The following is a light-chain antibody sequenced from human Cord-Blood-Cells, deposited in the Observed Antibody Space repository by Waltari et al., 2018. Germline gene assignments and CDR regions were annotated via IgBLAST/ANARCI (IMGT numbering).Light chain of an antibody. CDR2: AAS. V-gene: IGKV1-39*01. CDR3: QQSYSTPYT. Sequence: DIQMTQYPSSLSASVGARVTITCRASQSISSYLHWYQQKPGKAPKLLIYAASSLQSGVPSRFSGSGSGTDFTLTISSLQPEDFATYYCQQSYSTPYTFGQGTKLEIK. J-gene: IGKJ2*01. CDR1: QSISSY.